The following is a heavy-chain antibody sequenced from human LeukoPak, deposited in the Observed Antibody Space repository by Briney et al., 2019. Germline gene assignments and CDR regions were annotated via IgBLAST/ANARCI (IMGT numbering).Heavy chain of an antibody. CDR3: ARDPGYYYYYYGMDV. Sequence: SETLSLTCTVSGGSISSYYWSWIRQPPGKGLEWIGYIYYSGSTSYNPSLKSRVTISVDTSKNQFSLKLSSVTAADTAVYYCARDPGYYYYYYGMDVWGQGTAVTVSS. CDR1: GGSISSYY. CDR2: IYYSGST. J-gene: IGHJ6*02. D-gene: IGHD3-10*01. V-gene: IGHV4-59*01.